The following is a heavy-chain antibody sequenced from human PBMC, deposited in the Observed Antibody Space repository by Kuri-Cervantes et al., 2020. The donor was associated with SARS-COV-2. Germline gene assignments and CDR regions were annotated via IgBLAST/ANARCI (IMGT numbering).Heavy chain of an antibody. D-gene: IGHD3-16*01. CDR2: VHYSGTT. Sequence: SETLSLTCDVSGDSISSTYWSWIRQPPGRGLEWIGFVHYSGTTSYSPSLKSRVTISVDTSKHQLSLKLSSVTAADTAVYYCAGSPGGVFDCWGQGTLVTVSS. J-gene: IGHJ4*02. CDR1: GDSISSTY. V-gene: IGHV4-59*12. CDR3: AGSPGGVFDC.